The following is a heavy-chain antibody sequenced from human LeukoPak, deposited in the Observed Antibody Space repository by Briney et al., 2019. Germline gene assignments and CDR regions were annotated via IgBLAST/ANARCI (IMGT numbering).Heavy chain of an antibody. Sequence: GGSLRLSCAAFGFTFSSYAMSWVRQAPGKGLEWVSAISGSGGSTYYADSVKGRSAISRDNSKNTLYLQMNSLRAEDTAVYYCAKGGYQLLLHYYYYGMDVWGQGTTVTVSS. CDR3: AKGGYQLLLHYYYYGMDV. CDR2: ISGSGGST. J-gene: IGHJ6*02. CDR1: GFTFSSYA. V-gene: IGHV3-23*01. D-gene: IGHD2-2*01.